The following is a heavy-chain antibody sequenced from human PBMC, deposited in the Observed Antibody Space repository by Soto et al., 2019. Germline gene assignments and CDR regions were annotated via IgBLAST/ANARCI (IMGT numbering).Heavy chain of an antibody. D-gene: IGHD2-15*01. CDR1: GFTFSSYW. CDR3: ARSRGAYCSCGSCYPTTDAFDI. CDR2: IKQDGSEK. Sequence: PGGSLRLSCAASGFTFSSYWMSWVRQAPGEGLEWVANIKQDGSEKYYVDSVKGRFTISRDNAKNSLYLQMNSLRAEDTAVYYCARSRGAYCSCGSCYPTTDAFDIWTQRTIVTVS. V-gene: IGHV3-7*01. J-gene: IGHJ3*02.